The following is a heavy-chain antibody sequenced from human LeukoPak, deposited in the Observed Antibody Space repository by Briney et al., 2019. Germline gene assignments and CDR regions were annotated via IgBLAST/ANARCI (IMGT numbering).Heavy chain of an antibody. CDR1: GYSFVTST. J-gene: IGHJ6*04. CDR2: ISPYNSAT. CDR3: ARDSPHGMDV. Sequence: GALVKVSCKTSGYSFVTSTMSWGRQAPGQGLEWLGRISPYNSATKYSQRLQGRVTVTADTSTSTGYLDLRSLTSDDTGVYYCARDSPHGMDVWGKGTTVIVSS. V-gene: IGHV1-18*01.